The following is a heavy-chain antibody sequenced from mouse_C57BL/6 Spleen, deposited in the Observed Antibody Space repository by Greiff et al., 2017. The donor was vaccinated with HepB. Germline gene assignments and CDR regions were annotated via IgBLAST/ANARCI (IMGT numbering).Heavy chain of an antibody. D-gene: IGHD1-1*01. CDR2: FYPGSGSI. J-gene: IGHJ1*03. V-gene: IGHV1-62-2*01. CDR3: ARHEDNGSPYWYFDV. Sequence: VKLVESGAELVKPGASVKLSCKASGYTFTEYTIHWVKQRSGQGLEWIGWFYPGSGSIKYNEKFKDKATLTADKSSSTVYMELSRLTSEDSAVYFCARHEDNGSPYWYFDVWGTGTTVTVSS. CDR1: GYTFTEYT.